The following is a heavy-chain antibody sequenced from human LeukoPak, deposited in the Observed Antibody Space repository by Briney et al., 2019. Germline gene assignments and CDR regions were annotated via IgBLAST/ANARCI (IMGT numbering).Heavy chain of an antibody. D-gene: IGHD6-19*01. CDR2: IYTSGST. Sequence: SETLSLTRTVSGGSISSYYWSWIRQPAGKGLEWIGRIYTSGSTNYNPSLKSRVTMSVATSKNQFSLKLSSVTAADTAVYYCARDRWVAVVPRDYYYYGMDVWGQGTTVTVSS. CDR1: GGSISSYY. CDR3: ARDRWVAVVPRDYYYYGMDV. J-gene: IGHJ6*02. V-gene: IGHV4-4*07.